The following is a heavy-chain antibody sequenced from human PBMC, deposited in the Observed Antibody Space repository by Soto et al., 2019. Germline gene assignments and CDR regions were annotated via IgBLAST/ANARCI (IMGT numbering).Heavy chain of an antibody. CDR1: GGSLSSYY. D-gene: IGHD6-13*01. V-gene: IGHV4-59*01. J-gene: IGHJ4*02. Sequence: SETLSLTCTLSGGSLSSYYWSWIRQPPGKGLEWIGYIYYSGSTNYNPSLKSRVTISVDTSKNQFSLKLSSVTAADTAVYYCALAAAGTGLFDYWGQGTLVTVSS. CDR2: IYYSGST. CDR3: ALAAAGTGLFDY.